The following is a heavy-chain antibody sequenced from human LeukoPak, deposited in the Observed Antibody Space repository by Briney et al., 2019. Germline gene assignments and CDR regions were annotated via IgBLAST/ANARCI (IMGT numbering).Heavy chain of an antibody. CDR2: ISAHSGNT. J-gene: IGHJ4*02. Sequence: VASVKVSCKASGYTFTGYGISWVRQAPGQGLEWMGWISAHSGNTNYAQKLQGRVTMTTDTSTSTAYLELRSLRSDDTAVYYCARDLYRSSEYSFVYWGQGTRVTVSS. D-gene: IGHD6-13*01. V-gene: IGHV1-18*01. CDR1: GYTFTGYG. CDR3: ARDLYRSSEYSFVY.